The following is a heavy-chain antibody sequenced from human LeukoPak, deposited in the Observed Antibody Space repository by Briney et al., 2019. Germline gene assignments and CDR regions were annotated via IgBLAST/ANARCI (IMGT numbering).Heavy chain of an antibody. CDR1: GVSISSYY. D-gene: IGHD1-26*01. J-gene: IGHJ4*02. CDR2: IYTSGGT. Sequence: SETLSLTCTASGVSISSYYWSWIRQPPGKGLEWIWRIYTSGGTTYNPSLESRITMSVDTSKNQFSLKLSSVTAADTAVYYCARVRIVGAPSFDYWGQGTLVTVSS. V-gene: IGHV4-4*07. CDR3: ARVRIVGAPSFDY.